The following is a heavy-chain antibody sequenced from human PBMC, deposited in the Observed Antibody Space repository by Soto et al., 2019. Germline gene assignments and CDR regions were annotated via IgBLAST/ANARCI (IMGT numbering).Heavy chain of an antibody. Sequence: GGSLRLSCAASGFTFSSYGMNWVRQAPGKGLEWVSAISGSGGSTYYADSVKGRFTISRDNSKNTLYLQMNSLRAEDTAVYYCAKGWFGPRPHNWFDPWGQGTLVTVSS. D-gene: IGHD3-10*01. V-gene: IGHV3-23*01. CDR1: GFTFSSYG. CDR3: AKGWFGPRPHNWFDP. CDR2: ISGSGGST. J-gene: IGHJ5*02.